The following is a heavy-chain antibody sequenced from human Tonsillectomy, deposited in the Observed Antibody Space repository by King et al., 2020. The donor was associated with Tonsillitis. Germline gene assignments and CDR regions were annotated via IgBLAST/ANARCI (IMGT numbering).Heavy chain of an antibody. Sequence: QLVQSGAEVKKPGESLKISCKGSGYSFTSYWIGWVRQMPGKGLEWMGIIYPGDSDTRYSPSFQGQVTIPADKSISTAHLQWSSLKASDTAMYYCARAIAVAGTREYCDYWGQGTLVTVSS. CDR3: ARAIAVAGTREYCDY. CDR1: GYSFTSYW. D-gene: IGHD6-19*01. V-gene: IGHV5-51*01. CDR2: IYPGDSDT. J-gene: IGHJ4*02.